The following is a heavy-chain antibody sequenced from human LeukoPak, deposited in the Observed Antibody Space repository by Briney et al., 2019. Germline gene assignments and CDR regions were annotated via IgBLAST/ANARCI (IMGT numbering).Heavy chain of an antibody. V-gene: IGHV4-59*12. D-gene: IGHD3-10*01. Sequence: TSSETLSLTCTVSGGSISSYCWSWIRQPPGKGLEWIGYIYYSGSTYYNPSLKSRVTISVDTSKNQFSLKLSSVTAADTAVYYCARVYGSGSYRGFDYWGQGTLVTVSS. J-gene: IGHJ4*02. CDR2: IYYSGST. CDR1: GGSISSYC. CDR3: ARVYGSGSYRGFDY.